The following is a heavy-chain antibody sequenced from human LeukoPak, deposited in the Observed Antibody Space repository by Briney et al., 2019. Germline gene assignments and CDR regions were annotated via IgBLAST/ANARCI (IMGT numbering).Heavy chain of an antibody. J-gene: IGHJ4*02. D-gene: IGHD1-14*01. Sequence: PSETLSLTCSVSGGSISSYYWSWIRQPPGKGLEWIGYIYYSGSTNYNPSPKSRVTISVDTSNNQFSLKLSSVAAADTAVYYCARDNFTGLSRRGFDYWGQGTLVTVSS. V-gene: IGHV4-59*01. CDR2: IYYSGST. CDR1: GGSISSYY. CDR3: ARDNFTGLSRRGFDY.